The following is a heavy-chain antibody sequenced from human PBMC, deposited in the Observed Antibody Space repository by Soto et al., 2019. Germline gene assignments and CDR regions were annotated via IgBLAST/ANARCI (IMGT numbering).Heavy chain of an antibody. Sequence: EVQLVESGGGLVQPGGSLRLSCAASGVTVSINYMSWVRQAPGKGLEWVSVIYSGGSTYYADSVKARFTISRDNSKTTLYLQMNSRRAEDTSVYYCARHGYIYCGGYFDYWGQGTLVTVSS. V-gene: IGHV3-66*04. CDR3: ARHGYIYCGGYFDY. D-gene: IGHD2-21*01. CDR2: IYSGGST. J-gene: IGHJ4*02. CDR1: GVTVSINY.